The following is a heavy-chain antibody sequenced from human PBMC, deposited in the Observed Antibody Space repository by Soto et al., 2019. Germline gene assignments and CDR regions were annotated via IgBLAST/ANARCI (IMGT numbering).Heavy chain of an antibody. CDR1: GYTFTHYA. CDR3: ASGYYSNHGMDV. J-gene: IGHJ6*02. CDR2: INVGSGNT. D-gene: IGHD2-2*03. V-gene: IGHV1-3*01. Sequence: ASVKVSCKASGYTFTHYAIHWVRQAPGQRLEWMGWINVGSGNTEFSQKFQARVTITRDTSASTAYMELSSLRSEGTAVYYCASGYYSNHGMDVWGQGTTVTVSS.